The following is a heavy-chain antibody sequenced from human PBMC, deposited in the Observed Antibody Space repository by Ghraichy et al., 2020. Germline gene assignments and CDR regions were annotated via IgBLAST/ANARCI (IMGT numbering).Heavy chain of an antibody. Sequence: SETLSLTCTVSGGSISSYYWSWIRQPAGKGLEWIGRIYTSGSTNYNPSLKSRVTMSVDTSKNQFSLKLSSVTAADTAVYYCARGVSDFWSGLSDAFDIWGQGTMVTVSS. CDR2: IYTSGST. D-gene: IGHD3-3*01. CDR3: ARGVSDFWSGLSDAFDI. V-gene: IGHV4-4*07. CDR1: GGSISSYY. J-gene: IGHJ3*02.